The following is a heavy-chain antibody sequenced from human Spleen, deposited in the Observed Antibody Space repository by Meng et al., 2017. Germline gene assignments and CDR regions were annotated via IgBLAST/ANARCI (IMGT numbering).Heavy chain of an antibody. V-gene: IGHV1-18*01. J-gene: IGHJ4*02. D-gene: IGHD6-19*01. CDR3: ARLPLGSGWLNYFDY. Sequence: QVQLVQSGAEVKKPGASVKVSCKASGYTFSNYDISWARQAPGQGLEWMGWISVYNGNTNYAQKLQGRVTMTTDTSTSTAYMELRSLRSDDTAVYYCARLPLGSGWLNYFDYWGQGTLVTVSS. CDR2: ISVYNGNT. CDR1: GYTFSNYD.